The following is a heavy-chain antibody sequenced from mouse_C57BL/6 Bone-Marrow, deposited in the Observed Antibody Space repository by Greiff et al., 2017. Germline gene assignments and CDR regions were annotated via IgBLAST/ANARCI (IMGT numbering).Heavy chain of an antibody. CDR2: INPGSGGT. V-gene: IGHV1-54*01. J-gene: IGHJ4*01. D-gene: IGHD3-2*02. Sequence: VQLQESGAELVRPGTSVKVSCKASGYAFTNYLIEWVKQRPGQGLEWIGVINPGSGGTNYNEKFKGKAKLTADKSSSTAYMQLSSLTSEDSAVYFCARRSGCAMDYWGQGTSVTVSS. CDR1: GYAFTNYL. CDR3: ARRSGCAMDY.